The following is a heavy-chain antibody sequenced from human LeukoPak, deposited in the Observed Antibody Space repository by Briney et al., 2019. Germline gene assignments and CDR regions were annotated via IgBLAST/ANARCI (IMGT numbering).Heavy chain of an antibody. CDR1: GYSISSGNW. D-gene: IGHD2-15*01. CDR3: ARGTGGRHYFDY. V-gene: IGHV4-4*02. Sequence: PSETLSLTCTVSGYSISSGNWWSWVRQPPGKGLEWIGEIYHSGSTNYNPSLKSRVTISLDKSENQFSLKLSSVTAADTAVYYCARGTGGRHYFDYWGQGTLVTVSS. J-gene: IGHJ4*02. CDR2: IYHSGST.